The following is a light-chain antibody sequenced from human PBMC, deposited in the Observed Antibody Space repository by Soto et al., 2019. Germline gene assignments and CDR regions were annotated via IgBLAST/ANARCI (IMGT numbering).Light chain of an antibody. CDR2: GAS. Sequence: DIQMTQSPSTLAAFLGARVPITCRAHQSIRDSMAWYQQRPGKAPKLLIYGASTLQSGVPSRFRGSESGAVFTLTISSLQPEDFATYYCQQLHSYPITFGQGTRLEIK. CDR3: QQLHSYPIT. J-gene: IGKJ5*01. V-gene: IGKV1-5*01. CDR1: QSIRDS.